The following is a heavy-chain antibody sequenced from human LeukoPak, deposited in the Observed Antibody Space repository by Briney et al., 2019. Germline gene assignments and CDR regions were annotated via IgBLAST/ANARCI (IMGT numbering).Heavy chain of an antibody. CDR1: GGSLSSYY. CDR3: ARGDPPCMYYDFWSGPNCRNWFDP. D-gene: IGHD3-3*01. CDR2: IYYSGST. J-gene: IGHJ5*02. V-gene: IGHV4-59*12. Sequence: SETLSLTCTVSGGSLSSYYWSWIRQPPGKGLEWIGYIYYSGSTNYNPSLKSRVTISVDTSKNQFSLKLSSVTAADTAVYYCARGDPPCMYYDFWSGPNCRNWFDPWGQGTLVTVSS.